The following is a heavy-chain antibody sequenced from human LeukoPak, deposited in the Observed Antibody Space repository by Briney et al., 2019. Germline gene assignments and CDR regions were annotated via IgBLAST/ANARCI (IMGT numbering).Heavy chain of an antibody. J-gene: IGHJ6*02. Sequence: SETLSLTCAVSGGSISSGGYSWSWIRQPPGKGLEWIGYIYHSGSTYYNPSLKSRVTISVDRSKNQFSLKLSSVTAADTAMYYCARAVVVTAGYYYYYYGMDVWGQGTTVTVSS. D-gene: IGHD2-21*02. CDR3: ARAVVVTAGYYYYYYGMDV. V-gene: IGHV4-30-2*01. CDR2: IYHSGST. CDR1: GGSISSGGYS.